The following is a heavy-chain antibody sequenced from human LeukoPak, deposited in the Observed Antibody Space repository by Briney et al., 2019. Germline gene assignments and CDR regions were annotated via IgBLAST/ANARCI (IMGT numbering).Heavy chain of an antibody. CDR1: GFTFSSYW. D-gene: IGHD2-2*01. V-gene: IGHV3-7*01. CDR3: ARRTVVPAAEYER. J-gene: IGHJ4*02. Sequence: GGSLRLSCAASGFTFSSYWMSWVRQAPGKGLEWVANIKQDGSEKYYVDSVKGRSTISRDNAKNSLYLQMNSLRAEDTAVYYCARRTVVPAAEYERWGQGTLVTVSS. CDR2: IKQDGSEK.